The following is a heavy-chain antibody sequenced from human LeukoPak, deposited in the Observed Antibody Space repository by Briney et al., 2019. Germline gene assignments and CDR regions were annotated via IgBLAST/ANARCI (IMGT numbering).Heavy chain of an antibody. J-gene: IGHJ5*02. CDR3: ARGGLPRENWFDP. CDR1: DDSVSSSRYY. Sequence: SETLSLTCTVSDDSVSSSRYYWTWIRQPPGKGLEWIGRIYTTGSTNYNPSLKSRVTMSVDTSKNQFSLKLSSVTAADTAVYYCARGGLPRENWFDPWGQGTLVTVSS. D-gene: IGHD1-26*01. V-gene: IGHV4-61*01. CDR2: IYTTGST.